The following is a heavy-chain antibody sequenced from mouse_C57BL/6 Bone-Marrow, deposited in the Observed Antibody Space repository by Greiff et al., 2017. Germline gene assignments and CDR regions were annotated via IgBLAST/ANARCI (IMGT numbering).Heavy chain of an antibody. Sequence: EVKLMESGGDLVKPGGSLKLSCAASGFTFSSYGMSWVRQTPDKRLEWVATISSGGSYTYYPDSVKGRFTISRDNAKNTWYLQMSRLKSEDTAMYYCARHGDYYGSSYWYFDVWGTGTTVTVSS. D-gene: IGHD1-1*01. CDR1: GFTFSSYG. J-gene: IGHJ1*03. V-gene: IGHV5-6*01. CDR2: ISSGGSYT. CDR3: ARHGDYYGSSYWYFDV.